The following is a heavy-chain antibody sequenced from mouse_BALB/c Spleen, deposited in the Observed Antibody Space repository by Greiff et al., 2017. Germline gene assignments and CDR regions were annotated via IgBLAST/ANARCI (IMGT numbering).Heavy chain of an antibody. CDR3: ARDRFPYYYGSTYYAMDY. CDR1: GYSITSDYA. D-gene: IGHD1-1*01. J-gene: IGHJ4*01. Sequence: EVQGVESGPGLVKPSQSLSLTCTVTGYSITSDYAWNWIRQFPGNKLEWMGYISYSGSTSYNPSLKSRISITRDTSKNQFFLQLNSVTTEDTATYYCARDRFPYYYGSTYYAMDYWGQGTSVTVSS. CDR2: ISYSGST. V-gene: IGHV3-2*02.